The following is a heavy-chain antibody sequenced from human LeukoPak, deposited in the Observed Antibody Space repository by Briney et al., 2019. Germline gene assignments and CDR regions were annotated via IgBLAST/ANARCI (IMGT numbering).Heavy chain of an antibody. J-gene: IGHJ6*02. D-gene: IGHD2-15*01. V-gene: IGHV1-18*04. Sequence: ASVKVSCKASGYTFTSYYMHWVRQAPGQGLEWMGWISAYNGNTNYAQKLQGRVTMTTDTSTSTAYMELRSLRSDDTAVYYCARHHCSGGSCYPDYYYGMDVWGQGTTVTVSS. CDR2: ISAYNGNT. CDR3: ARHHCSGGSCYPDYYYGMDV. CDR1: GYTFTSYY.